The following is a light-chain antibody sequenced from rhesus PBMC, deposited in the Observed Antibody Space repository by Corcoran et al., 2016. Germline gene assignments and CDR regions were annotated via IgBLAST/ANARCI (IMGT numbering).Light chain of an antibody. CDR3: QQHNSYPFT. CDR2: DAS. J-gene: IGKJ3*01. CDR1: QGISKY. V-gene: IGKV1-33*02. Sequence: DIRMTQSPPSLSASVGDTVTITCQASQGISKYLAWYQQKPGRAPKFLIYDASTLQSGVPSRFSCRGSGTVFSLTISSVQPEDFATYYCQQHNSYPFTFGPGTKLDI.